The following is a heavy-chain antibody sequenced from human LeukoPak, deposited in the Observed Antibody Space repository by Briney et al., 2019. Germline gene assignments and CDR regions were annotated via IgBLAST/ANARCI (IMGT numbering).Heavy chain of an antibody. Sequence: GGSLRLSCAASGFTFDDYAMNWVRQAPGKGLEWVSSISSSSSYIYYADSVKGRFTISRDNAKNSLYLQMNSLRAEDTAVYYCARGGIPDWFDPWGQGTLVTVSS. V-gene: IGHV3-21*01. CDR3: ARGGIPDWFDP. CDR2: ISSSSSYI. CDR1: GFTFDDYA. J-gene: IGHJ5*02. D-gene: IGHD2-21*01.